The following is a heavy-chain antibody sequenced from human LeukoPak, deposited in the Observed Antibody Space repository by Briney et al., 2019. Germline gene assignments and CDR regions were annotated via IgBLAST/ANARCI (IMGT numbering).Heavy chain of an antibody. CDR1: GFTFSSYS. Sequence: GGSLRLSCAASGFTFSSYSTNWVRQAPGKGLEWVSYISSSSSTIYYADSVKGRFTISRDNAKNSLYLQMNSLRAEDTAVYYCARERGSSWPLIDYWGQGTLVTVSS. CDR2: ISSSSSTI. D-gene: IGHD6-13*01. J-gene: IGHJ4*02. CDR3: ARERGSSWPLIDY. V-gene: IGHV3-48*01.